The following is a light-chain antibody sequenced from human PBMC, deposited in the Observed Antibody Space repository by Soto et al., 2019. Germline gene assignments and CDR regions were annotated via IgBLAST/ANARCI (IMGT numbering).Light chain of an antibody. Sequence: EIVLTQSPGTLSLSPGERATLSCRASQSVSSSYLAWYQQKPGQAPRLLIYGASSRATGIPDRFSGSGSGTDFTLTISRPAPEDFAVYYCQQYGSSLETFGQGTKVEIK. CDR2: GAS. CDR1: QSVSSSY. CDR3: QQYGSSLET. J-gene: IGKJ1*01. V-gene: IGKV3-20*01.